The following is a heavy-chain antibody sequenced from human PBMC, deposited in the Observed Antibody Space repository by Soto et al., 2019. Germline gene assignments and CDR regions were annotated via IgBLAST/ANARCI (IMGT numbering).Heavy chain of an antibody. Sequence: PGGSLRLSCAASGFTFSSYGMHWVRQAPGKGLEWVAVIWYDGSNKYYADSVKGRFTISRDNSKNTLYLQMNSLRAEDTAVYYCAKEGFVYAIRYYFDYWGQGTLVTVSS. V-gene: IGHV3-33*06. CDR1: GFTFSSYG. D-gene: IGHD2-8*01. CDR3: AKEGFVYAIRYYFDY. J-gene: IGHJ4*02. CDR2: IWYDGSNK.